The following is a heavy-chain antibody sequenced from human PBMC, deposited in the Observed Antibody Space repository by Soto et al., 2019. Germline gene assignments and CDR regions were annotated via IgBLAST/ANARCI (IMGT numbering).Heavy chain of an antibody. CDR3: ARWSYLDY. CDR2: ISGSDGKT. V-gene: IGHV3-23*01. CDR1: GFSFGSYA. J-gene: IGHJ4*02. D-gene: IGHD3-3*01. Sequence: DVQLWESGEGLVQPGGSLRLSSAASGFSFGSYALSWVRQAPGKGLEWVSTISGSDGKTFYADSVKGRFSISRDTSQSTLYLQMNSLRADDTAMYYCARWSYLDYWGQGTRVTVSS.